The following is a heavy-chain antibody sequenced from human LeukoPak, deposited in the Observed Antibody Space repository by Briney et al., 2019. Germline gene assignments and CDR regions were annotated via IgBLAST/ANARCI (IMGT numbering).Heavy chain of an antibody. V-gene: IGHV4-4*07. CDR1: GFSISNYY. CDR3: ASQCSSTSCYGSDY. Sequence: PPETLSLTCTVSGFSISNYYWSWIRQPAGKGLEWIGRIYTSGSTNYNPSLKSRVTMSVDTSKNQFSLKLSSVTAADTAVYYCASQCSSTSCYGSDYWGQGTLVTVSS. CDR2: IYTSGST. J-gene: IGHJ4*02. D-gene: IGHD2-2*01.